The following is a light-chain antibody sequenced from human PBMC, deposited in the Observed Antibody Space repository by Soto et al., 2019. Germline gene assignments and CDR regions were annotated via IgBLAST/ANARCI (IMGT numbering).Light chain of an antibody. Sequence: DIQMTQSPSTLSASVGYRVTITCRASQSISSRLAWYQQKPGKAPKLLIYKASSLESGVPSRFSGSGPGTEFTLTISTLQPDDFATYYCQQYNSYRYTFGQGTKLEIK. V-gene: IGKV1-5*03. CDR2: KAS. CDR1: QSISSR. CDR3: QQYNSYRYT. J-gene: IGKJ2*01.